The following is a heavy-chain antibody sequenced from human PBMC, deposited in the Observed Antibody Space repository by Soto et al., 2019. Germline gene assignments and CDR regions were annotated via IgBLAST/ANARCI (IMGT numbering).Heavy chain of an antibody. J-gene: IGHJ6*02. V-gene: IGHV1-69*02. Sequence: QLVQSRAEVKKPGSSVKVSCKASGGDFNSYTISWVRQAPGQGPEWMGTIIPILDVAKNAQKFQGRVTITADKSTSTVYMELRNLRSDDTAIYYCAQLWFGELWHGMDVWGQGTTVTVSS. CDR2: IIPILDVA. CDR1: GGDFNSYT. D-gene: IGHD3-10*01. CDR3: AQLWFGELWHGMDV.